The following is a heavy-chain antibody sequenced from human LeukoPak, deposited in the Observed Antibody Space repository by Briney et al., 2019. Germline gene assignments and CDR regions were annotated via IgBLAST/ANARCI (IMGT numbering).Heavy chain of an antibody. D-gene: IGHD2-8*02. CDR1: GGSISSYY. CDR3: ARSNGLVVASSQYYFDY. CDR2: IYYSGST. V-gene: IGHV4-59*08. J-gene: IGHJ4*02. Sequence: SETLSLTCTDSGGSISSYYWSWIRQPPGKGLEWIGYIYYSGSTNCNPSLKSRVTISVDTSKNQFSLKLSSVTAADTAVYYCARSNGLVVASSQYYFDYWGQGTLVTVSS.